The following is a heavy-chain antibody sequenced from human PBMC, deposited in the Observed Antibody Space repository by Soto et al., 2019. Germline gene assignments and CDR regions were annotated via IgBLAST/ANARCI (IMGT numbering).Heavy chain of an antibody. D-gene: IGHD3-3*01. J-gene: IGHJ5*02. CDR1: GGSISSYY. Sequence: PXETLSLTCTVAGGSISSYYWSWIRQPPGKGLDWIGYIYYSGSTNYNPSLKSRVTISVDTSKNQFSLKLSSVTAADTAVYYCARTIITIFGVANWFDTWGQGTQVTAPQ. V-gene: IGHV4-59*01. CDR3: ARTIITIFGVANWFDT. CDR2: IYYSGST.